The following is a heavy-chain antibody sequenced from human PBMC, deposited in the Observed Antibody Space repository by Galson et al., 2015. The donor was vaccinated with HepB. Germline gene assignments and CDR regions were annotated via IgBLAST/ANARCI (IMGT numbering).Heavy chain of an antibody. CDR3: GRVSGTIYYYGLDV. CDR1: GDSVSNNNAA. Sequence: CAISGDSVSNNNAAWNWIRQSPSRGLEWLGRTYYRARWYSEYAPAVRSRITINPDTSKNQFSLQLNSVTPDDSAVYYCGRVSGTIYYYGLDVWGQGTTVTVSS. D-gene: IGHD1/OR15-1a*01. V-gene: IGHV6-1*01. CDR2: TYYRARWYS. J-gene: IGHJ6*02.